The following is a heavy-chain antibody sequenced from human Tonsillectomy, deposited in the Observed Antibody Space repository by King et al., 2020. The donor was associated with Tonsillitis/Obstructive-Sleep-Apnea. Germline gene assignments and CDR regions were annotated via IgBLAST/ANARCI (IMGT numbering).Heavy chain of an antibody. V-gene: IGHV4-59*01. Sequence: VQLQESGPGLVKPSETLSLTSTFSGGSISSYYWSWIRQPPGKGLEWIGDTYYSGSTNYNPTLNSRVTISVDTSKNQFSLKLSSVTAADTAVYYCARVSYYDSSGYYPQYWYFDLWGRGTLVTVSS. CDR3: ARVSYYDSSGYYPQYWYFDL. D-gene: IGHD3-22*01. CDR1: GGSISSYY. J-gene: IGHJ2*01. CDR2: TYYSGST.